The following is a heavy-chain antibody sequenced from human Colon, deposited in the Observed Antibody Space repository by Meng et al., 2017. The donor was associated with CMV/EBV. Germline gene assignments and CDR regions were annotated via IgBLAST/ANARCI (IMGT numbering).Heavy chain of an antibody. CDR1: GGSFSGYY. D-gene: IGHD2-2*01. CDR2: INPSGST. Sequence: SETLSLTCAVYGGSFSGYYWSWIRQPPGKGLEWIGEINPSGSTNYNPSLKSRVTISVDTSKNQFSLKLSSVTAADTAVYYCARGLRVPAAIYPYNWFDPWGQGTLVTVSS. CDR3: ARGLRVPAAIYPYNWFDP. V-gene: IGHV4-34*01. J-gene: IGHJ5*02.